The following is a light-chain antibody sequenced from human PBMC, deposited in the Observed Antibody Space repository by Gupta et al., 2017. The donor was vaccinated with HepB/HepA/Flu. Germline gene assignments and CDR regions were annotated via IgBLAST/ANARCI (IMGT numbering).Light chain of an antibody. V-gene: IGKV1-39*01. Sequence: DIQMTQSPSYLSASVGDRVTITCRASQSISSYLNWYQQKPGKAPKLLIYAASSLQRGVPSRFSGSGSGTDFTLTISSLQPEDFATYYCQQSYSTLWTFGQGTKVEIK. CDR3: QQSYSTLWT. J-gene: IGKJ1*01. CDR2: AAS. CDR1: QSISSY.